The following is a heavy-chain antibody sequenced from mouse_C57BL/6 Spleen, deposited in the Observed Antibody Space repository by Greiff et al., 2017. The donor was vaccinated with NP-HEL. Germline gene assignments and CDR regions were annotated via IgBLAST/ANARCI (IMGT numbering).Heavy chain of an antibody. CDR3: AIYDYEGYFDY. CDR2: ISYDGSN. V-gene: IGHV3-6*01. CDR1: GYSITSGYY. Sequence: VQLKESGPGLVKPSQSLSLTCSVTGYSITSGYYWNWIRQFPGNKLEWMGYISYDGSNNYNPSLKNRISITRDTSKNQFFLKLNSVTTEDTATYYCAIYDYEGYFDYWGQGTTLTVSS. D-gene: IGHD2-4*01. J-gene: IGHJ2*01.